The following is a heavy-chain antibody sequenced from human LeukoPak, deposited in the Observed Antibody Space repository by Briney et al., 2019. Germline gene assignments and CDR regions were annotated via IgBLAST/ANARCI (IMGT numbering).Heavy chain of an antibody. Sequence: ASVKVSCKASGYTFTSYDINWVRQATGQGLEWMGWMNPNSGNTGYAQKFQGRVTITRNTSISTAYMELSSLRSEDTAVYYCARLARNCSGGSCYYYYYYMDVWGKGTTVTVSS. D-gene: IGHD2-15*01. J-gene: IGHJ6*03. CDR2: MNPNSGNT. V-gene: IGHV1-8*03. CDR3: ARLARNCSGGSCYYYYYYMDV. CDR1: GYTFTSYD.